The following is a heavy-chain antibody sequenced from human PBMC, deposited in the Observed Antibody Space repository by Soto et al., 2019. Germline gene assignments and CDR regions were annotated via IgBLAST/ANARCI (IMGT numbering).Heavy chain of an antibody. D-gene: IGHD3-10*01. CDR3: ARSPPRGSDY. Sequence: WTWIRQSGMGLEWIGYISYTATTYYSPSLQDRVTISLDTSKNQFSLRLISVTAADTAVYFCARSPPRGSDYWGQGILVTVAS. J-gene: IGHJ4*02. V-gene: IGHV4-31*02. CDR2: ISYTATT.